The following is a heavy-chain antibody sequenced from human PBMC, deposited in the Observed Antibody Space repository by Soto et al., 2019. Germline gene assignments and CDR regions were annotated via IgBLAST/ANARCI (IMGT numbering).Heavy chain of an antibody. D-gene: IGHD1-7*01. CDR2: IFPNSGGST. CDR1: GYTFAAYY. J-gene: IGHJ6*02. V-gene: IGHV1-2*02. CDR3: AKRGWNYQAYHYYYAMDV. Sequence: ASVKVSCKTSGYTFAAYYIHWVRQAPGQGLEWMGFIFPNSGGSTTSAQQFEGRVTMTRDSSSSTAYLQWSSLEASDTGIYYCAKRGWNYQAYHYYYAMDVWGQGTTVTVSS.